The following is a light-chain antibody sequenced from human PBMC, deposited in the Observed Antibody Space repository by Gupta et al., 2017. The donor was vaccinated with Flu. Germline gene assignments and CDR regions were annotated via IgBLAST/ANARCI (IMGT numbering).Light chain of an antibody. Sequence: DIVMTQSQLSLPVTPGEPASISCRSCQSLLHSNGYNYLDWYLQKPGQSPQLLIYLGSNRASGVPDRFSGSGSGTDFTLKISRVEAEDVGVYYCMQALQTPITFGHGTKVDIK. CDR2: LGS. CDR1: QSLLHSNGYNY. CDR3: MQALQTPIT. J-gene: IGKJ3*01. V-gene: IGKV2-28*01.